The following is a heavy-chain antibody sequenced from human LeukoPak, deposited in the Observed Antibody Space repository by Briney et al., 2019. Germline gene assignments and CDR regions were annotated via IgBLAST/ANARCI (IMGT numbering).Heavy chain of an antibody. Sequence: SETLSLTCTVSGDSITTSTYYRACIRQPPGKGLAWIGSVYYGRSPYFNPSLESRATISVDTSKNHFSLKMSSVTAADTAVYYCARGSGTGTFSYWGQGTLVTVSS. J-gene: IGHJ4*02. CDR2: VYYGRSP. V-gene: IGHV4-39*02. CDR3: ARGSGTGTFSY. CDR1: GDSITTSTYY. D-gene: IGHD6-25*01.